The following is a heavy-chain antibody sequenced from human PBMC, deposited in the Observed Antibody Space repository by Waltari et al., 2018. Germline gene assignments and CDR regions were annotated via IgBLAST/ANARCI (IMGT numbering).Heavy chain of an antibody. CDR2: ISGSGGST. V-gene: IGHV3-23*01. J-gene: IGHJ6*02. CDR1: GFTFSSYA. CDR3: AKDDYYGMDV. Sequence: EVQLLESGGGLVQPGGSLRLSCAASGFTFSSYAMSWVRQAPGKGLEWVSAISGSGGSTYYADAGKGRFTISRDNAKNTLYLQMNSLRAEDTAVYYCAKDDYYGMDVWGQGTTVTVSS.